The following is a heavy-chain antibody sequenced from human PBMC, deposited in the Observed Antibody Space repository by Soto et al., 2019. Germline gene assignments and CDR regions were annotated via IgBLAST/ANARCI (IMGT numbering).Heavy chain of an antibody. J-gene: IGHJ4*02. D-gene: IGHD6-6*01. CDR2: MNPNSGNT. Sequence: ASVKVSCKASGYTFTSYDINWVRQATGQGLEWMGWMNPNSGNTGYAQKFQGRVTMTRNTSISPAYMELSSLRSEDTAVCYCARGLRAARGYYFDYWGQGTLVTVSS. V-gene: IGHV1-8*01. CDR3: ARGLRAARGYYFDY. CDR1: GYTFTSYD.